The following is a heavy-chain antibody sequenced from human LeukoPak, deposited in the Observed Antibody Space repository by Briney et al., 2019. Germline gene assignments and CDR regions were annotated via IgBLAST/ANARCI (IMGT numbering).Heavy chain of an antibody. V-gene: IGHV4-30-4*01. CDR2: IYYSGST. CDR3: ARVPPPSYYYDSSGYLGFDY. D-gene: IGHD3-22*01. CDR1: GGSISSGDYY. Sequence: SETLSLTCTVSGGSISSGDYYCSWIRQPPGKGLEWTGYIYYSGSTYYNPSLKSRVTISVDTSKNQFSLKLSSVTAADTAVYYCARVPPPSYYYDSSGYLGFDYWGQGTLVTVSS. J-gene: IGHJ4*02.